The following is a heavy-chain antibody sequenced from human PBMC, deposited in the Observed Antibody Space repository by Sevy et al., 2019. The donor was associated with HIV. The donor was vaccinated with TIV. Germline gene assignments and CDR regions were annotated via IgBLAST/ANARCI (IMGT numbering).Heavy chain of an antibody. V-gene: IGHV3-23*01. CDR3: AKGSTSSSEVGYFDY. CDR2: ISGNGGYT. CDR1: GFTFSSYA. Sequence: GESLKISCAASGFTFSSYAMSWVRQAPGKGLEWVSVISGNGGYTYYADSVKGRFTISRDTSKNTQYLQMNSLRAEDTAVYYCAKGSTSSSEVGYFDYWGQGTLVTVSS. J-gene: IGHJ4*02. D-gene: IGHD2-2*01.